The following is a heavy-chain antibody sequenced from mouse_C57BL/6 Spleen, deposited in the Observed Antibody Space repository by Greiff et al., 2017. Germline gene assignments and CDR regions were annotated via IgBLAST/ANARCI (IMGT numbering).Heavy chain of an antibody. Sequence: EVQLVESGAGLVKPGGSLKLSCAASGFTFSSYAMSWVRQTPEKRLEWVAYISSGGDYIYYADTVKGRFTISRDNARNTLYLQMSSLKSEDTAMYYCTRDPPITTVVATDAMDYWGQGTSVTVSS. V-gene: IGHV5-9-1*02. CDR3: TRDPPITTVVATDAMDY. D-gene: IGHD1-1*01. CDR2: ISSGGDYI. J-gene: IGHJ4*01. CDR1: GFTFSSYA.